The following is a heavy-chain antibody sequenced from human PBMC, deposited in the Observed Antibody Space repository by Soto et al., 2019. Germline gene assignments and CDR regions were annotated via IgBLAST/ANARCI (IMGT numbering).Heavy chain of an antibody. J-gene: IGHJ4*02. CDR2: IYHSGNT. D-gene: IGHD6-6*01. CDR3: ARAARLSPFDC. CDR1: SGSIGSGLW. V-gene: IGHV4-4*02. Sequence: QMQLQESGPGLVKPSGTLSLTCGVSSGSIGSGLWWNWVRQPPGKGLEWIGEIYHSGNTNYNAYLKSRVTISVDESKNQFSLKLTSVTAADTAVYFCARAARLSPFDCWGQGILVTVSS.